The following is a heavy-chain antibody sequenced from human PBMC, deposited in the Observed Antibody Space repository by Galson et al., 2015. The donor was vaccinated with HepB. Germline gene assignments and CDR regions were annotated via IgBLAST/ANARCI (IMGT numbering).Heavy chain of an antibody. CDR2: INHSGST. CDR1: GGSFSGYY. D-gene: IGHD2-8*01. V-gene: IGHV4-34*01. Sequence: SETLSLTCAVYGGSFSGYYRSWIRQPPGKGLEWIGEINHSGSTNYNPSLKSRVTISVDTSKNQFSLKLSSVTAADTAVYYCARVRLINSSFDYWGQGTLVTVSS. J-gene: IGHJ4*02. CDR3: ARVRLINSSFDY.